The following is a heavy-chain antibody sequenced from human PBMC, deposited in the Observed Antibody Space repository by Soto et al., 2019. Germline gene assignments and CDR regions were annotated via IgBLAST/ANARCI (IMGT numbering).Heavy chain of an antibody. V-gene: IGHV1-2*06. CDR2: INPNSGGT. CDR1: GYIFTDYY. J-gene: IGHJ4*02. Sequence: ASVKVSCKASGYIFTDYYMHWVRQAPGQELGWMGRINPNSGGTNYAQKFQGRVTMTRDTSTSTVYLGLSSLSSEDTASYYCARTGHSGSYDFWGQGTLVTVSS. D-gene: IGHD3-9*01. CDR3: ARTGHSGSYDF.